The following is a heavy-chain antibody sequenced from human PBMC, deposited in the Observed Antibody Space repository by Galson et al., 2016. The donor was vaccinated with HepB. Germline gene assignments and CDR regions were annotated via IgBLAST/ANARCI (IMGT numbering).Heavy chain of an antibody. D-gene: IGHD1-26*01. CDR1: GITFSDYY. CDR2: ISSSGSTM. Sequence: SLRLSCAVSGITFSDYYMSWIRQAPGKGLECISYISSSGSTMYSADSVKGRFTISRDNAKHSLFLQMNSLRAEDPAVYYCARNLGYLSGTYYFFDYWGQGTLVTVSS. V-gene: IGHV3-11*01. CDR3: ARNLGYLSGTYYFFDY. J-gene: IGHJ4*02.